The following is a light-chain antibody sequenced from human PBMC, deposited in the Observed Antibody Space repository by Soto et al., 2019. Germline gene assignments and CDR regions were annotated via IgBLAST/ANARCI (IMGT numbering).Light chain of an antibody. V-gene: IGKV3-20*01. Sequence: ESVLTQAAGTLSKKPGERATLCCRASESVSSSYLAWYQQKPGQAPRLLIYGASSRATGIPDRFSGSGSGTDFTLTISRLEPEDFAVYYCQQYGSSPLFTFGPGTKVDIK. CDR1: ESVSSSY. CDR3: QQYGSSPLFT. J-gene: IGKJ3*01. CDR2: GAS.